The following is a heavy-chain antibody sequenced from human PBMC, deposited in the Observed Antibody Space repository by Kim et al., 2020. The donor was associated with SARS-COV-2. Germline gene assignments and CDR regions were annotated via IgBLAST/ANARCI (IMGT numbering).Heavy chain of an antibody. CDR2: K. J-gene: IGHJ6*02. Sequence: KSYAGSVKGRFTIARDNSKNTLYLQMNSLRAEDTAVYYCARTPSYYYGMDVWGQGTTVTVSS. V-gene: IGHV3-33*01. CDR3: ARTPSYYYGMDV.